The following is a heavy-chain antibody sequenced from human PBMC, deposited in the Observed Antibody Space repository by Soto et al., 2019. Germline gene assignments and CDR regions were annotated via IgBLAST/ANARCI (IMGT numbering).Heavy chain of an antibody. CDR3: ARLQHRSSWYESRAFDI. J-gene: IGHJ3*02. D-gene: IGHD6-13*01. CDR1: GYSFTSYW. Sequence: EVQLVQSGAEVKKPGESLTISCKGSGYSFTSYWIGWVRQMPGKGLEWMGIIYPGDSDTRYSPSFQGQVTISADKSISTAYLEWSSLKASDTAMYYCARLQHRSSWYESRAFDIWGQGTMVTVSS. CDR2: IYPGDSDT. V-gene: IGHV5-51*01.